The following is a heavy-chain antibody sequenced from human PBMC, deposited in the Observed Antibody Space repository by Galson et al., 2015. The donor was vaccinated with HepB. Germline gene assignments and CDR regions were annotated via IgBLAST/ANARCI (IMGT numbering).Heavy chain of an antibody. CDR2: VSDSGDST. Sequence: SLRLSCAASGFTFSRYVMCWVRQAPGKGLEWLSDVSDSGDSTFYADSVKGRFTISRDNSKNTLYLQMNSLRAEDTAVYYCAKDRTYSSNCIGMDVWGQGTTVTVSS. V-gene: IGHV3-23*01. J-gene: IGHJ6*02. CDR3: AKDRTYSSNCIGMDV. D-gene: IGHD2-2*01. CDR1: GFTFSRYV.